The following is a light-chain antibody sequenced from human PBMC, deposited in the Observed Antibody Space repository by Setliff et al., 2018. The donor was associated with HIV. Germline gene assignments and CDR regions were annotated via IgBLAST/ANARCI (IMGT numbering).Light chain of an antibody. Sequence: SYELTQPPSVSVAPGKTARITCGGDNIGSKSVHWHQQKPGQAPVLVIYYNSDRPSGIPERFSGSKSGNTASLTISGLQAEDEADYYCCSYAGSYTYVFGTGTKVTVL. J-gene: IGLJ1*01. CDR1: NIGSKS. CDR3: CSYAGSYTYV. V-gene: IGLV3-21*01. CDR2: YNS.